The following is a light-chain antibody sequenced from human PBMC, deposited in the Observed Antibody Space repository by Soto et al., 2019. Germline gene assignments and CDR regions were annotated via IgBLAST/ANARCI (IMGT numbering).Light chain of an antibody. CDR3: QPHNNYPPFT. CDR2: GTF. Sequence: IQLTQSPSSLSASVGDRVSITCRASQDIKTYLAWYQQKQGKAPKLLISGTFTLQSGVPSRFNGSGSGTDFTLTISRLQPEAFATYYCQPHNNYPPFTFGPGTKVDLE. J-gene: IGKJ3*01. CDR1: QDIKTY. V-gene: IGKV1-9*01.